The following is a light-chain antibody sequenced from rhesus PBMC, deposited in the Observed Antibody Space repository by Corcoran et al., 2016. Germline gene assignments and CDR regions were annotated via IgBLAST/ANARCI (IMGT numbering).Light chain of an antibody. V-gene: IGKV1-69*01. CDR2: RAS. J-gene: IGKJ1*01. CDR3: QQHDISPWT. CDR1: QGISNW. Sequence: DIQMTQSPSSLSASVGDRVTITCRASQGISNWLAWYQQKPGKAPKLLIYRASNLETRVPSRFSGSGSGTDFVLTISSLQPEDIATYYCQQHDISPWTFGQGTKVEIK.